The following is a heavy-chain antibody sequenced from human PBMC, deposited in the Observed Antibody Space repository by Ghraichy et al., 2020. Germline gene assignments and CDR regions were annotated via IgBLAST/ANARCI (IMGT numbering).Heavy chain of an antibody. CDR2: IDGTVGGT. V-gene: IGHV3-23*01. D-gene: IGHD1-7*01. Sequence: GSLRLSCAASGFRFANYAMTWVRQAPGKGLEWVAAIDGTVGGTFYADSVKGRFTISRDNSKNILYLQMNNLRVEDAAIYYCTGELIFDFWGQGTLVTVSS. J-gene: IGHJ4*02. CDR3: TGELIFDF. CDR1: GFRFANYA.